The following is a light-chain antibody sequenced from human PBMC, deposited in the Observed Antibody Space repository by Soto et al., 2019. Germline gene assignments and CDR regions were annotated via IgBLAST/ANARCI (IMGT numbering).Light chain of an antibody. Sequence: QSALAQPASVSGSPGQSITISCTGTSGDVGAYDYVSWYLQYPDKAPQLLIYYVDHRPSGVSSRFSGSKSGNTASLTISGLQAEDEGDYYCCSYADGSIYFFGTGTKVTVL. J-gene: IGLJ1*01. V-gene: IGLV2-14*03. CDR3: CSYADGSIYF. CDR1: SGDVGAYDY. CDR2: YVD.